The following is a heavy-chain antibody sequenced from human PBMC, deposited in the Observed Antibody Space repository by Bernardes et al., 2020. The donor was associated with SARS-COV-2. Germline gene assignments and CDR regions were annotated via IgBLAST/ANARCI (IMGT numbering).Heavy chain of an antibody. CDR1: GYTFTTHD. V-gene: IGHV1-18*01. D-gene: IGHD2-21*02. CDR3: AWDGGDNLIHYAAGY. Sequence: ASVKVSCKASGYTFTTHDISWVRQAPGQGREWMGWISVYNGDTNYAQKFQGRVTMTTDTSTSTAYMELRSLRSDDTAVYYCAWDGGDNLIHYAAGYWGQGTLVTVSS. CDR2: ISVYNGDT. J-gene: IGHJ4*02.